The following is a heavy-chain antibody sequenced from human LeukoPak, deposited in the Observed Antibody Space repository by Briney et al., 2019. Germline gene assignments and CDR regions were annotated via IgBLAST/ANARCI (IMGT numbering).Heavy chain of an antibody. J-gene: IGHJ5*02. CDR3: ARADPQYNWFDP. Sequence: SVKVSCKASGGTFSSYAISWVRQAPGQGLEWMGGIIPIFGTANYAQKFQGRVTITTDESTSTAYMELSSLRSEDTAVYYCARADPQYNWFDPWGQGTLVTVSS. CDR1: GGTFSSYA. CDR2: IIPIFGTA. V-gene: IGHV1-69*05.